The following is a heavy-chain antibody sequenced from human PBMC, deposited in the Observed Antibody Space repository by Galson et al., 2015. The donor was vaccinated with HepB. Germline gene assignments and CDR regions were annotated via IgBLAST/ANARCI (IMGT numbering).Heavy chain of an antibody. Sequence: SLRLSCAASGFTFSSYAMSWVRQAPGRGLEWVSAISGSGGSTYYADSMKGRFTISRDNSKNTLYLQMNSLRAEDTAVYYCAKSPAVTAALFDYWGQGTLVTVSS. CDR2: ISGSGGST. CDR3: AKSPAVTAALFDY. CDR1: GFTFSSYA. V-gene: IGHV3-23*01. J-gene: IGHJ4*02. D-gene: IGHD4-11*01.